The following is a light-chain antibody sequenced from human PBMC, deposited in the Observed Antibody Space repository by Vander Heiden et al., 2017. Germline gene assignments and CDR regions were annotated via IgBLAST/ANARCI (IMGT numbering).Light chain of an antibody. V-gene: IGKV1-5*01. J-gene: IGKJ4*01. CDR1: QTIDRW. CDR3: QQYNTFPT. Sequence: DIQMTQSPSTLSASVGDRVTMTCRASQTIDRWLAWYQQKPGKGPKLLISDAATLESGVPSRFSGSGSGTEFTLTITRLQPDDFATYVCQQYNTFPTFGRGTKVEIK. CDR2: DAA.